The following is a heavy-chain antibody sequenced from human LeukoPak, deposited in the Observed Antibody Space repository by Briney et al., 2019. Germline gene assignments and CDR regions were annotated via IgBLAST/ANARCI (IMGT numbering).Heavy chain of an antibody. CDR3: VRDGDYTVYFDY. V-gene: IGHV3-74*01. CDR2: IHNDGSDT. D-gene: IGHD2-2*02. Sequence: GGSLRLSCVASGFTLSKQWMHWVRHAPGRGLVWLSRIHNDGSDTVYADSVKGRLTISNDNAKNTLYLQMNSLRVEDTAVYYCVRDGDYTVYFDYWGQGTLVTVSS. CDR1: GFTLSKQW. J-gene: IGHJ4*02.